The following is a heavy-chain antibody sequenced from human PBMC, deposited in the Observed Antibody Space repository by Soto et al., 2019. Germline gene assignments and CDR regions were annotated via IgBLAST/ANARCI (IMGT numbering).Heavy chain of an antibody. V-gene: IGHV4-61*08. J-gene: IGHJ6*02. Sequence: SETLSLTCTVSGGSISSGGYYWSWIRQHPGKGLEWIGYIYYTGSTNYNPSLKGRVTMSVDTSRDQVSLRLRSVTRADTAVYYCARDQYDFRSGSYYYAMEVWGQGTKVTVSS. D-gene: IGHD3-3*01. CDR3: ARDQYDFRSGSYYYAMEV. CDR1: GGSISSGGYY. CDR2: IYYTGST.